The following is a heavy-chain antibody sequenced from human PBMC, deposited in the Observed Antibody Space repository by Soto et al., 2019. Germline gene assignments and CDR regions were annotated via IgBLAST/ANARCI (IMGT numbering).Heavy chain of an antibody. V-gene: IGHV3-74*01. Sequence: EVQLVESGGGLVQPGGSLRLSCAASGFTFSTYWMHWVRQAPGKGLVWVSRINSDGSSTNYADFVKGRFTISRDNANNTLYLQMNSLRAEDTAVYYCAGRYCSGGSCYFYWGQGTLVTVSS. D-gene: IGHD2-15*01. CDR2: INSDGSST. CDR3: AGRYCSGGSCYFY. CDR1: GFTFSTYW. J-gene: IGHJ4*02.